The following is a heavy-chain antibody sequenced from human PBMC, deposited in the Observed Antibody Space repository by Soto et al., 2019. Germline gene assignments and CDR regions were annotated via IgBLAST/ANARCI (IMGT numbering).Heavy chain of an antibody. J-gene: IGHJ4*02. CDR1: GGTFSSYS. V-gene: IGHV1-69*01. CDR2: IIPIFGTA. D-gene: IGHD6-6*01. Sequence: QVQLVQSGAEVKKPGSSAKVSCKASGGTFSSYSISWVRQAPGQGLEWMGGIIPIFGTANYAQKFQGSVTITADESTSTAYMELSSLRSEDTAVYYCAIEYSSSPPYYPIGYWGQGTLVTVSS. CDR3: AIEYSSSPPYYPIGY.